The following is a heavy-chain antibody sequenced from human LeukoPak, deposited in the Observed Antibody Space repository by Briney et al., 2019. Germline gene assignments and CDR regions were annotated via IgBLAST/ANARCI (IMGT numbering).Heavy chain of an antibody. J-gene: IGHJ4*02. CDR2: ISSSGSTM. CDR3: ARGQQWLVRGVFDY. CDR1: GFTFDDYA. V-gene: IGHV3-48*01. D-gene: IGHD6-19*01. Sequence: GGSLRLSCAASGFTFDDYAMHWVRQAPGKGLEWVSYISSSGSTMYYADSVKGRFTISRDNARNSLNLQMNSLRAEDTAVYYCARGQQWLVRGVFDYWGQGTLVTVSS.